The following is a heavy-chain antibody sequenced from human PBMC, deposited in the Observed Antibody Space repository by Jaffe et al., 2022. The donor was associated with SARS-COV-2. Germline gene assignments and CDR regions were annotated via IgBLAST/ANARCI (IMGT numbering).Heavy chain of an antibody. D-gene: IGHD1-1*01. Sequence: EVQLVESGGGLTQPGGSLRLSCAASGFTVSDNYMNWVRQTPGKGLEWVAIINFFGRTYYADSVRGRFTISRDSSTNTVSLQMNSLKAEDTAIYYCARGGAFRSYWNGRYSYPYFDLWGRGTQVTVSS. CDR2: INFFGRT. CDR1: GFTVSDNY. J-gene: IGHJ2*01. V-gene: IGHV3-53*01. CDR3: ARGGAFRSYWNGRYSYPYFDL.